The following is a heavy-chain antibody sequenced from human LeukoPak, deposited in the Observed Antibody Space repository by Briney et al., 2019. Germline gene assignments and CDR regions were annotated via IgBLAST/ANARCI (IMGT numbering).Heavy chain of an antibody. V-gene: IGHV4-30-4*01. CDR2: IYYSGST. CDR3: ARGYILTGYYKPPPGY. J-gene: IGHJ4*02. Sequence: SETLSLTCTVSGGSMSSGDYYWSWIRQPPGKGLEWIGYIYYSGSTYYNPSLKSRVTISVDTSKNQFSLKLSSVTAADTAVYYCARGYILTGYYKPPPGYWGQGTLVTVSS. D-gene: IGHD3-9*01. CDR1: GGSMSSGDYY.